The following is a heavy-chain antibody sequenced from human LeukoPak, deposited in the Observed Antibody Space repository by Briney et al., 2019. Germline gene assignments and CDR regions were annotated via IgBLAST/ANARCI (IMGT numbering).Heavy chain of an antibody. CDR1: GFTFSGHA. CDR3: AKDIRSSGWSKYSDY. J-gene: IGHJ4*02. Sequence: GGSLRLSCVASGFTFSGHAMGWVRQAPGEGVGRVSNISGGGGSQYYPDSVKGRFTISRDNSKKTLYLQMNSLRAEDTAVYYCAKDIRSSGWSKYSDYWGQGTLDTVSS. CDR2: ISGGGGSQ. V-gene: IGHV3-23*01. D-gene: IGHD6-19*01.